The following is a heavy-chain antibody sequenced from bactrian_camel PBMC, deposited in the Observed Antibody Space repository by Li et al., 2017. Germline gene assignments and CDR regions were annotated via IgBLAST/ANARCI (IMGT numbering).Heavy chain of an antibody. Sequence: HVQLVESGGGLVQPGGSLTLSCAASGIKERTYCMAWYRQAPGKEREGVAVIDSDGDAGYAYSVKGRFTISRDSAKNTVYLQMNTLKPEDTAIYYCATDLDPNYRDYFSSEKCWGQGTQVTVS. J-gene: IGHJ4*01. CDR1: GIKERTYC. D-gene: IGHD4*01. V-gene: IGHV3S53*01. CDR2: IDSDGDA. CDR3: ATDLDPNYRDYFSSEKC.